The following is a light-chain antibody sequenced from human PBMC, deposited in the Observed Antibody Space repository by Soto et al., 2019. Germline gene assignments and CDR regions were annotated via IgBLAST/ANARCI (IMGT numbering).Light chain of an antibody. CDR1: SSDVGNYNY. CDR2: MVS. CDR3: TSPTPGGIYV. V-gene: IGLV2-14*01. Sequence: QSALTQPASVSGSPGQSITISCTGTSSDVGNYNYVSWYQQYPGRAPKLLIYMVSNRPSGVSNRFSGSKSGNTASLTISGLQAEDETDYFCTSPTPGGIYVFGTGTKVTVL. J-gene: IGLJ1*01.